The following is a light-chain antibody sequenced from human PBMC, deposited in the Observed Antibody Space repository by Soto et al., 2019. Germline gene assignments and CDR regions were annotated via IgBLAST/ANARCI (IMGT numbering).Light chain of an antibody. CDR3: SSYTSTSAWV. CDR2: EVS. CDR1: SSDVGAYNS. J-gene: IGLJ3*02. V-gene: IGLV2-14*01. Sequence: LTQPASVSGSPGQSITISCTGTSSDVGAYNSVSWYQQHPGKAPQLMIYEVSNRPSGVSNRFSGSKSGNTASLTISGLQAEDETDYYCSSYTSTSAWVFGGGTKVTVL.